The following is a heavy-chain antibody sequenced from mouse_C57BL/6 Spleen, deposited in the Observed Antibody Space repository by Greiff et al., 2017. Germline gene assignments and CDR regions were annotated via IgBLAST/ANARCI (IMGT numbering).Heavy chain of an antibody. Sequence: EVQLQESGGDLVKPGGSLKLSCAASGFTFSSYGMSWVRQTPDKRLEWVATISSGGSYTYYPDSVKGRFTISRDNAKNTLYLQMSSLKSEDTAMYYCARHEADYWGQGTTLTVSS. J-gene: IGHJ2*01. CDR1: GFTFSSYG. V-gene: IGHV5-6*01. CDR3: ARHEADY. CDR2: ISSGGSYT.